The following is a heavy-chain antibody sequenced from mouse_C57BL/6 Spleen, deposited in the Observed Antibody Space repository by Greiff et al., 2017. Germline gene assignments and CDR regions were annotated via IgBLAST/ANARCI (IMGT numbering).Heavy chain of an antibody. V-gene: IGHV1-64*01. CDR2: IHPNSGST. CDR3: ARNDGYNQGWFAY. Sequence: VQLQQPGAELVKPGASVKLSCKASGYTFTSYWMHWVKQRPGQGLEWIGMIHPNSGSTNYNEKFKSKATLTVDKSSSTAYMKLSSLTSEDSAVDYCARNDGYNQGWFAYWGQGTLVTVSA. CDR1: GYTFTSYW. D-gene: IGHD2-3*01. J-gene: IGHJ3*01.